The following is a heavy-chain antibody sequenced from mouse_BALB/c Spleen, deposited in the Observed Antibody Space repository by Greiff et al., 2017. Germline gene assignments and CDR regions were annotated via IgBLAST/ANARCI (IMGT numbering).Heavy chain of an antibody. CDR3: GGYDYDWFAY. V-gene: IGHV3-2*02. J-gene: IGHJ3*01. CDR2: ISYSGST. CDR1: GYSITSDYA. D-gene: IGHD2-4*01. Sequence: EVQLVESGPGLVKPSQSLSLTCTVTGYSITSDYAWNWIRQFPGNKLEWMGYISYSGSTSYNPSLKSRISITRDTSKNQFFLQLNSVTTEDTATYYCGGYDYDWFAYWGQGTLVTVSA.